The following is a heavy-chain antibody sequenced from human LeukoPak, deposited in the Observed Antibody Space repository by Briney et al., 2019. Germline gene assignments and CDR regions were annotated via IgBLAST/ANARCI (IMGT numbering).Heavy chain of an antibody. CDR3: ARGYCSGGNCYFIFDY. D-gene: IGHD2-15*01. Sequence: PSETLSLTCAVYGGSFSGYYWSWIRQPPGKGLEWIGEINHSGSTNYNPSLKSRVTISVDTSKNQFSLKLSSVTAADTAVYYCARGYCSGGNCYFIFDYWGQGTLVTVSS. CDR2: INHSGST. J-gene: IGHJ4*02. V-gene: IGHV4-34*01. CDR1: GGSFSGYY.